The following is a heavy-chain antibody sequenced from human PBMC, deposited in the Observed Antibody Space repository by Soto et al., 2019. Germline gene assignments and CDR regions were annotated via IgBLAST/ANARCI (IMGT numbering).Heavy chain of an antibody. J-gene: IGHJ4*02. Sequence: LRLSCAASGFTFSSYAMSWVRQAPGKGLEWVSVISGSGGSTYYADSVKGRFTISRDNSKNTLYLQMNSLRAEDTAVYYCASRSSGWYFDYWGQGTLVTVSS. CDR3: ASRSSGWYFDY. CDR1: GFTFSSYA. V-gene: IGHV3-23*01. CDR2: ISGSGGST. D-gene: IGHD6-19*01.